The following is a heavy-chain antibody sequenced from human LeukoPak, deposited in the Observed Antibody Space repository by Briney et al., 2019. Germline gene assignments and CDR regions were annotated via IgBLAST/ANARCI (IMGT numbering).Heavy chain of an antibody. CDR2: TYYRSKWYY. CDR1: GDSVSTNSAA. J-gene: IGHJ3*02. CDR3: AREGPDAFDI. Sequence: SQTLSLTCAISGDSVSTNSAAWNWVRQSPSRGLEWLGRTYYRSKWYYDYAVSVKSRITINPDTSKNQLSLQLNSVTPEDTAVYYCAREGPDAFDIWGQGTMVIVSS. V-gene: IGHV6-1*01.